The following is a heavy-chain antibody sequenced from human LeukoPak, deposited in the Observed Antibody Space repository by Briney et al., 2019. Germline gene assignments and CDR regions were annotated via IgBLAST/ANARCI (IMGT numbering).Heavy chain of an antibody. J-gene: IGHJ6*03. CDR2: INHSGST. CDR3: ARVTSGSYLGYYYYMDV. Sequence: SETLSLTCAVYGGSFSGYYWSWIRQPPGKGLEWIGEINHSGSTNYNPSLKSRVTISVDTSKNQFSLKLSSVTAADTAVYYCARVTSGSYLGYYYYMDVWGKGTTVTVSS. D-gene: IGHD1-26*01. V-gene: IGHV4-34*01. CDR1: GGSFSGYY.